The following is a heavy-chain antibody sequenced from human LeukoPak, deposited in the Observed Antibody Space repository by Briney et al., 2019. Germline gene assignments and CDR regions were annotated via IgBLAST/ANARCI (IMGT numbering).Heavy chain of an antibody. CDR2: ISSSGSTI. CDR3: AELGITMIGGV. Sequence: GGSLRLSCAASGFTFSSYEVNWVRQAPGKGLEWVSYISSSGSTIYYADSVKGRFTISRDNAKNSLYLQMNSLRAEDTAVYYCAELGITMIGGVWGIGTTVTISS. V-gene: IGHV3-48*03. J-gene: IGHJ6*04. D-gene: IGHD3-10*02. CDR1: GFTFSSYE.